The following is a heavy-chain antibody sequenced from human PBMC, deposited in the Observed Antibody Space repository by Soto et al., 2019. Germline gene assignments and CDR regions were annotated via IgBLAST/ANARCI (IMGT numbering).Heavy chain of an antibody. CDR3: ASGGYSYGLDWFDP. CDR2: IWYDGSNK. Sequence: QVQLVESGGGVVQPGRSLRLSCAASGFTFSSYGMHWVRQAPGKGLEWVAVIWYDGSNKYYADSVKGRFTISRDNSKNTLYMQMNSLRAEDTAVDYCASGGYSYGLDWFDPWGQGTLVTVSS. V-gene: IGHV3-33*01. CDR1: GFTFSSYG. J-gene: IGHJ5*02. D-gene: IGHD5-18*01.